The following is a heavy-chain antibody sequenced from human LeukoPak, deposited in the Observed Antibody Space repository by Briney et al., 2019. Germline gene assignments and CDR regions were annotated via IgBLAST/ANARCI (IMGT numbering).Heavy chain of an antibody. D-gene: IGHD3-22*01. V-gene: IGHV4-30-4*07. Sequence: PSETLSLTCAASGGSISSGAYSWSWIRQPPGKGLEWIGYIYHSGSTYYNPSLKSRVTMSVDTSKNQFSLKLSSVTAADTAVYYCARPYYDSSGYYHDAFDIWGQGTMTVSS. CDR3: ARPYYDSSGYYHDAFDI. CDR1: GGSISSGAYS. CDR2: IYHSGST. J-gene: IGHJ3*02.